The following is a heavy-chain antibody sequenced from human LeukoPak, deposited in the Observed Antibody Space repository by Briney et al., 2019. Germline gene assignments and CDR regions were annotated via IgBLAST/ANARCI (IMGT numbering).Heavy chain of an antibody. J-gene: IGHJ4*02. CDR3: ARDAVVPLTY. CDR1: GGTFSSYA. D-gene: IGHD4-23*01. V-gene: IGHV1-69*04. Sequence: GASVKVSCKASGGTFSSYAISWVRQAPGQGLEWMGRIIPILGIANYAQKFQGRVTITADKSTSTAYMELSSLRSEDTAAYYCARDAVVPLTYWGQGTLVTVSS. CDR2: IIPILGIA.